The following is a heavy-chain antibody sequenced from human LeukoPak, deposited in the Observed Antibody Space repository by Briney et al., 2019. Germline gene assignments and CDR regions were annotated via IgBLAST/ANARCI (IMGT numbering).Heavy chain of an antibody. CDR2: IYHSGST. D-gene: IGHD5-24*01. CDR3: ARGRRDGYMLLWEDY. CDR1: GYSISSGYY. J-gene: IGHJ4*02. Sequence: SETLSLTCTVSGYSISSGYYWGWIRQPPGKGLEWIGSIYHSGSTYYNPSLKSRVTISVDTSKNQFSLKLSSVNAADTAVYYCARGRRDGYMLLWEDYWGQGTLVTVSS. V-gene: IGHV4-38-2*02.